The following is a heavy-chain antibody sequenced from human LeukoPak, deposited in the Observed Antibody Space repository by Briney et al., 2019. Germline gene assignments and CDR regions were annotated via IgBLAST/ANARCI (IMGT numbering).Heavy chain of an antibody. CDR1: GFTFYIYW. CDR3: APHCSSASCPDY. Sequence: GGSLRLSCAPSGFTFYIYWMCGVPRTPGRGREGGANINQDGGEKYYVYSVKGRFTISRDNARNSLYLQMNSLRTEDTSVYYCAPHCSSASCPDYWGQGTLVTVSS. CDR2: INQDGGEK. V-gene: IGHV3-7*01. J-gene: IGHJ4*02. D-gene: IGHD2-2*01.